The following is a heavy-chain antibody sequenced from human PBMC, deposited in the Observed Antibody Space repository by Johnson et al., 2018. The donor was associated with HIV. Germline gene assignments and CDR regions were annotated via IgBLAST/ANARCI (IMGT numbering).Heavy chain of an antibody. CDR2: ISYDGSNK. Sequence: QVQLVESGGGLVQPGGSLRLSCAASGFTFSSYAMHWVRQAPGKGLEWVAVISYDGSNKYYAYSVKGRFTISRDNSKNTLYLQMNSLRAEDTAVYYCARGRITMVQGVIFGAFDIWGQGTMVTVSS. J-gene: IGHJ3*02. D-gene: IGHD3-10*01. CDR3: ARGRITMVQGVIFGAFDI. V-gene: IGHV3-30*04. CDR1: GFTFSSYA.